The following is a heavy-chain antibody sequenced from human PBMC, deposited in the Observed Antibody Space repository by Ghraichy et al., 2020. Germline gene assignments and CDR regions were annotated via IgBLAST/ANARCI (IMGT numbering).Heavy chain of an antibody. CDR3: ARRSGSYYP. CDR1: GGSISSSSYY. V-gene: IGHV4-39*01. Sequence: ESLNISCTVSGGSISSSSYYWGWIRQPPGKGLEWIGSIYYSGSTYYNPSLKSRVTISVDTSKNQFSLKLSSVTAADTAVYYCARRSGSYYPWGQGTLVTVSS. J-gene: IGHJ5*02. CDR2: IYYSGST. D-gene: IGHD1-26*01.